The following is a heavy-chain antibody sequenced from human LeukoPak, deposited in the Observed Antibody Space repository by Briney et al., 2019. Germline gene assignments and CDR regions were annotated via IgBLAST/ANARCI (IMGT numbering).Heavy chain of an antibody. CDR1: GGSISSYY. Sequence: PSETLSLTCTVSGGSISSYYWSWIRQPPGKGLEWIGSIYYSGITYYNLSLKSRVTISVETSNNQFSLKLSSVTAADTAMYYCARLLIYCSSTSCHFDYWGQGTLVTVSS. J-gene: IGHJ4*02. CDR2: IYYSGIT. V-gene: IGHV4-39*01. D-gene: IGHD2-2*01. CDR3: ARLLIYCSSTSCHFDY.